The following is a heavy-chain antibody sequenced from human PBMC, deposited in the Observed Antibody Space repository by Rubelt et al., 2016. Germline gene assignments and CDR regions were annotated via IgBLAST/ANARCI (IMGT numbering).Heavy chain of an antibody. V-gene: IGHV3-23*01. Sequence: TSYAMSWVRQAPGKGPEWVPAISGGGDSTQYAASVRGRFTISRDNSKNTLYLQMNSLRAEDTAVYYCAKSGTRWSHFDYWGQGALVTVSS. CDR1: TSYA. CDR3: AKSGTRWSHFDY. CDR2: ISGGGDST. D-gene: IGHD4-23*01. J-gene: IGHJ4*02.